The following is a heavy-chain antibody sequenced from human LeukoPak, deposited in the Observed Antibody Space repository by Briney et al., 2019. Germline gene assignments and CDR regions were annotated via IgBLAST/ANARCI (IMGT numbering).Heavy chain of an antibody. D-gene: IGHD3-10*01. CDR3: ARGQGVRGVVYYGMDV. V-gene: IGHV4-34*01. CDR1: GGSFSGYY. Sequence: KPSETLSLTCAVYGGSFSGYYWSWIRHPPGKGLEWIGDINHSGSTNYNPSLKSRVTISVDTSKNQFSLKLSSVTAADTAVYYCARGQGVRGVVYYGMDVWGQGTTVTVSS. J-gene: IGHJ6*02. CDR2: INHSGST.